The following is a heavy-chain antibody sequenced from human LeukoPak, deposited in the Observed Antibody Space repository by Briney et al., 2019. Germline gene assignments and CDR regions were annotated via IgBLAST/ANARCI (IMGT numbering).Heavy chain of an antibody. CDR2: ITSGGDTT. Sequence: GGSLRLSCAASGFIFSSYAMNWVRQAPGKGLEWVSIITSGGDTTFYADSVKGRFTISRDNSKNTLYLQMNSLRAEDTAVYYCAKDPGKTVTHSSIYFDYWGQGTLVTVSS. D-gene: IGHD4-17*01. CDR1: GFIFSSYA. CDR3: AKDPGKTVTHSSIYFDY. J-gene: IGHJ4*02. V-gene: IGHV3-23*01.